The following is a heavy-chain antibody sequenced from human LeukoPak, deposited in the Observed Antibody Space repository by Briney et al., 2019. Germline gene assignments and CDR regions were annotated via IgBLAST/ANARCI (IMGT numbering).Heavy chain of an antibody. CDR2: ISYDGSNK. CDR3: ARGLHYYDSSGYYIPYFDY. CDR1: GFTFSSYA. V-gene: IGHV3-30-3*01. Sequence: PGGSLRPSCAASGFTFSSYAMHWVRQAPGKGLEWVAVISYDGSNKYYADSVKGRFTISRDNSKNTLYLQMNSLRAEDTAVYYCARGLHYYDSSGYYIPYFDYWGQGTLVTVSS. J-gene: IGHJ4*02. D-gene: IGHD3-22*01.